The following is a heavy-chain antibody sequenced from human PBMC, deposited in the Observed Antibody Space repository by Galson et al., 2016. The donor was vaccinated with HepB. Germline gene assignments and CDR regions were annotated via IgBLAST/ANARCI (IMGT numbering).Heavy chain of an antibody. CDR1: GFTFNNFA. CDR2: IDVTGSKT. Sequence: SLRLSCAASGFTFNNFAMSWVRQAPGKGLEWVSAIDVTGSKTYYADSVKGRFTISRDNSKNTVYLQMNSLRADDTALYYCARGEGSGSWLVGHWGQGTLVTVSS. J-gene: IGHJ4*02. D-gene: IGHD1-26*01. V-gene: IGHV3-23*05. CDR3: ARGEGSGSWLVGH.